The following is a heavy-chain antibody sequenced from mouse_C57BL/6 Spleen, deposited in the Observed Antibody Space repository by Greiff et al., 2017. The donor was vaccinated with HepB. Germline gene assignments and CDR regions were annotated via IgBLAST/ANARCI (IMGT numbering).Heavy chain of an antibody. CDR1: GYAFSSSW. D-gene: IGHD2-3*01. CDR2: IYPGDGDT. Sequence: LVESGPELVKPGASVKISCKASGYAFSSSWMNWVKQRPGKGLEWIGRIYPGDGDTNYNGKFKGKATLTADKSSSTAYMQLSSLTSEDSAVYFCAREDYDGYYGGGPFDYWGQGTTLTVSS. J-gene: IGHJ2*01. V-gene: IGHV1-82*01. CDR3: AREDYDGYYGGGPFDY.